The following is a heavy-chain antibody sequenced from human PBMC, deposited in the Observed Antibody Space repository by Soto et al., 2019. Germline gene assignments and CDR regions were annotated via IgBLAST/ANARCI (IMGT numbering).Heavy chain of an antibody. CDR3: ARDRWEYSTSSYQHFVMDV. J-gene: IGHJ6*02. CDR2: ISAYNGNT. Sequence: ASVKVSCKASGYTFTSYGISWVRQAPGQGLEWMGWISAYNGNTNYAQKLQGRVTMTTDTSTSTAYMELRSLRSDDTAVYYCARDRWEYSTSSYQHFVMDVWGQGTTVPVSS. CDR1: GYTFTSYG. D-gene: IGHD6-6*01. V-gene: IGHV1-18*01.